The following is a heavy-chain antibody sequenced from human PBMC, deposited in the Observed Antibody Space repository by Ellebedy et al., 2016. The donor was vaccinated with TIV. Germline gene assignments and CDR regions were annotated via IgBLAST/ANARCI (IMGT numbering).Heavy chain of an antibody. V-gene: IGHV3-7*01. D-gene: IGHD3-10*01. J-gene: IGHJ4*02. CDR2: IKQDGTEE. CDR3: ARTYQTAMVRGVISPCDY. CDR1: GFTFSSHW. Sequence: GESLKISXAASGFTFSSHWMTWVRQAPGKGLEWVANIKQDGTEEYYVDSVKGRFTISRDNAKNSLYLQMNSLRAEDTAVYYCARTYQTAMVRGVISPCDYWGQGTLVIVSS.